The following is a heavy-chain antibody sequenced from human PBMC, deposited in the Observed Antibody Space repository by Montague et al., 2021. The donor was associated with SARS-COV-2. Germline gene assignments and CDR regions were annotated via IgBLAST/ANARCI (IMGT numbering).Heavy chain of an antibody. V-gene: IGHV3-66*01. Sequence: SLRLSCAASGFTVSSNYMSWARQAPGKGLEWVSVIYSGGSTYYADSVKGRFTISRDNSKNTLYLQMNSLRAEDTAVYYCARDRHWTNTYYDILTGYQYYYYGMDVWGQGTTVTVSS. CDR1: GFTVSSNY. CDR2: IYSGGST. D-gene: IGHD3-9*01. J-gene: IGHJ6*02. CDR3: ARDRHWTNTYYDILTGYQYYYYGMDV.